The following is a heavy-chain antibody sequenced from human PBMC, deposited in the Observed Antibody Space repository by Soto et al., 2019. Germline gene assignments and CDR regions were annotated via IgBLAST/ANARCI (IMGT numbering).Heavy chain of an antibody. Sequence: EVQLLESVGGLVQPGGSLRLSCAASGFTFSSYAMRWVRQAPGKGLEWVSGISGSGGSTYYADSVKGRFTISRDNSKNTLYLQMNSLRAEDTAVYYCAKAGLSDDFWSGYYSIDYWGQGTLVTVSS. D-gene: IGHD3-3*01. V-gene: IGHV3-23*01. CDR2: ISGSGGST. J-gene: IGHJ4*02. CDR1: GFTFSSYA. CDR3: AKAGLSDDFWSGYYSIDY.